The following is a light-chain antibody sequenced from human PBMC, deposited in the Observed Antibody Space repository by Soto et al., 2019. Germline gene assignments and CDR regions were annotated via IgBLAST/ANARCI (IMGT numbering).Light chain of an antibody. CDR1: QSLSSSY. CDR2: DAS. J-gene: IGKJ4*01. V-gene: IGKV3D-20*01. Sequence: IVLTQSPGTLSLSPGERATLSCRASQSLSSSYLAWYQQKPGLAPRLLIYDASSRATGIPDRFSGSGSGTDFTLTISRLEPEDFAVYYCQQYGSSPLTFGGGTKVDIK. CDR3: QQYGSSPLT.